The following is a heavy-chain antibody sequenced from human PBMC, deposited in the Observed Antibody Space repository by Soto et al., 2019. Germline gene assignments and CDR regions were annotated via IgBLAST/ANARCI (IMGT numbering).Heavy chain of an antibody. V-gene: IGHV1-18*01. Sequence: ASVKVSCKACGYTFTSYGISWVRQAPEQGLEWMGIINANSGNTNYAQKFQGRVTMTRDTSTSTVYMELSSLRSEDTAVYYCARDFTMIVVDPPHMDVWGQGTTLTVSS. CDR1: GYTFTSYG. D-gene: IGHD3-22*01. CDR3: ARDFTMIVVDPPHMDV. J-gene: IGHJ6*02. CDR2: INANSGNT.